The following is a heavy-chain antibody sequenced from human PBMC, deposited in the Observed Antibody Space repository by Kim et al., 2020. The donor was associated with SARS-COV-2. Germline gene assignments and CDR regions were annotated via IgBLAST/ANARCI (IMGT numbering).Heavy chain of an antibody. V-gene: IGHV4-34*01. CDR2: INHSGST. D-gene: IGHD3-3*01. CDR1: GGSFSGYY. J-gene: IGHJ4*02. Sequence: SETLSLTCAVYGGSFSGYYWSWIRQPPGKGLEWIGEINHSGSTNYNPSLKSRVTISVDTSKNQFSLKLSSVTAADTAVYYCARRITIFGVGPWGQGTLVTVSS. CDR3: ARRITIFGVGP.